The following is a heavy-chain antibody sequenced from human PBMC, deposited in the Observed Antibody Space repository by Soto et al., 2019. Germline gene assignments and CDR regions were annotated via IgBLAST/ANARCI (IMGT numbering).Heavy chain of an antibody. CDR1: GFTFNNYW. V-gene: IGHV3-74*03. D-gene: IGHD6-13*01. Sequence: EVQLVESGGGLVQPGGSLRLSCAASGFTFNNYWMYWVRQAPGKGLVWVSRVNNDGTDTTHADSVKGRFTISRDNAENTLYLLMNSLRAEDTAVYYCARGGLQHALDVWGQGSTVTVSS. J-gene: IGHJ6*02. CDR3: ARGGLQHALDV. CDR2: VNNDGTDT.